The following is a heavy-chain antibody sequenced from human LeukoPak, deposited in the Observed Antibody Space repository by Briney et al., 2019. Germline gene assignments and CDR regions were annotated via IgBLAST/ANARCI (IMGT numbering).Heavy chain of an antibody. CDR1: GFSFSNYE. CDR3: ASSVDTPMAPRYYFDY. CDR2: ISRSGRAI. V-gene: IGHV3-48*03. Sequence: QPGGSLRLSCAASGFSFSNYEMNWVRQAPGKGLEWVSYISRSGRAIYYADSVKGRFTISRDNAKNSLYLQLNNLRAADTAVYYCASSVDTPMAPRYYFDYWGQGTLVTVSS. D-gene: IGHD5-18*01. J-gene: IGHJ4*02.